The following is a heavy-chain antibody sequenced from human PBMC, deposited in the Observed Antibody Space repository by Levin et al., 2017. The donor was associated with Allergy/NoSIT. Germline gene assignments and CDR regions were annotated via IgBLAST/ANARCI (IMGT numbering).Heavy chain of an antibody. CDR1: GGSISSGSYY. Sequence: SQTLSLTCTVSGGSISSGSYYLSWIRQPAAKGLEWIWRIYSSGSANYNPSLKSPVTISVDTSKNQFSLKLSSVTAADTAVYYCARAEVGSEHWGQGTLVTVSS. CDR2: IYSSGSA. CDR3: ARAEVGSEH. D-gene: IGHD3-10*01. J-gene: IGHJ4*02. V-gene: IGHV4-61*02.